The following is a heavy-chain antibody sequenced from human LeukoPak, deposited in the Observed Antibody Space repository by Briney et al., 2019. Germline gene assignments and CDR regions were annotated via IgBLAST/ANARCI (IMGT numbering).Heavy chain of an antibody. CDR3: ASDSSSFGVNFDY. CDR2: IIPILGIA. CDR1: GGTFSSYA. J-gene: IGHJ4*02. D-gene: IGHD6-6*01. Sequence: SVKVSCKASGGTFSSYAISWVRQAPGQGLEWMGRIIPILGIANYAQKFQGRVTITADKSTSTAYMELSSLRSEDTAVYYCASDSSSFGVNFDYWGQGTLVTVSS. V-gene: IGHV1-69*04.